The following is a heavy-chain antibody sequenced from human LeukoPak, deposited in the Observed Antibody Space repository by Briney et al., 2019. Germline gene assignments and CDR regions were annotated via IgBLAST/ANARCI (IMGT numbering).Heavy chain of an antibody. CDR3: GREREKAMVRGGGFDY. J-gene: IGHJ4*02. D-gene: IGHD3-10*01. V-gene: IGHV4-39*07. Sequence: PSETLSLTCTVSGGSISSSSYYWGWIRQPPGKGLEWIGSIYYSGSTYYNPSLKSRVTISVDTSKNQFSRKLSSVTAADTAVYYCGREREKAMVRGGGFDYWGQGTLVTVSS. CDR1: GGSISSSSYY. CDR2: IYYSGST.